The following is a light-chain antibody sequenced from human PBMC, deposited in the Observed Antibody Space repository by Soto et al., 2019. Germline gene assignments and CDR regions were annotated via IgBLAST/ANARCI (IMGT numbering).Light chain of an antibody. Sequence: EIVMTQSPAALSVSPGEKTTLSCRASQSVSRNLAWYQQRPGQTPRLLSYGASTRATGIPARFSAIGSGTEFTLTISSLQSEDFAFYYCQQYHSWPLTFGGGTKVEIK. CDR1: QSVSRN. CDR2: GAS. CDR3: QQYHSWPLT. J-gene: IGKJ4*01. V-gene: IGKV3-15*01.